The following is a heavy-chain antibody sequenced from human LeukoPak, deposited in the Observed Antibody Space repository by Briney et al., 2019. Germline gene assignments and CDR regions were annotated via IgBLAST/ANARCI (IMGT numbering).Heavy chain of an antibody. V-gene: IGHV3-33*08. Sequence: AGGSLRLSCAASGFTFITYSMNWVRQAPGKGLEWVALIWYDGINKYYADSVKGRFTISRDNSNNTLYLQMNSLRAEDTAVYYCARLSATLYWYFDLWGLGTLVTVSS. CDR1: GFTFITYS. CDR2: IWYDGINK. D-gene: IGHD1-26*01. CDR3: ARLSATLYWYFDL. J-gene: IGHJ2*01.